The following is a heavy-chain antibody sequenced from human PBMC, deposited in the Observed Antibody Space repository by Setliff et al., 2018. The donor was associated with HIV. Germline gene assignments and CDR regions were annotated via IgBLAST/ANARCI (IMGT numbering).Heavy chain of an antibody. D-gene: IGHD3-10*01. V-gene: IGHV4-39*07. CDR3: ARATSPRPMVRGGWFAP. Sequence: SETLSLTCSVSGASVSSRSFFWGWVRQSPGKGPEWIGSISNRGTTYDNPSLKSRVIVSIDTSKDQFSLNLFHVTPADTAVYYCARATSPRPMVRGGWFAPWGQGILVTVSS. J-gene: IGHJ5*02. CDR1: GASVSSRSFF. CDR2: ISNRGTT.